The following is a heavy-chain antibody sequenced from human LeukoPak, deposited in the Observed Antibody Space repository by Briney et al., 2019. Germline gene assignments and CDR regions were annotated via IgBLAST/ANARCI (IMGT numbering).Heavy chain of an antibody. V-gene: IGHV4-59*01. J-gene: IGHJ1*01. CDR1: GGSISSYY. D-gene: IGHD6-19*01. CDR2: IYYSGST. CDR3: ARVEQWLVPPAEYFQH. Sequence: SETLSLTCTVSGGSISSYYWSWIRQPPGKGLEWIGYIYYSGSTNYNPSLKSRVTISVDTSKNQFSLKLSSVTAADTAVYYCARVEQWLVPPAEYFQHWGQGTLVTVSS.